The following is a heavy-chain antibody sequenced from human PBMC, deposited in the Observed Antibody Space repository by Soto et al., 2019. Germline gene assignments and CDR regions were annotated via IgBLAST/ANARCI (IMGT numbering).Heavy chain of an antibody. CDR1: GYTFTSYY. V-gene: IGHV1-46*01. J-gene: IGHJ6*02. CDR2: INPSGGST. Sequence: ASVKVSCKASGYTFTSYYMHWVRQAPGQGLEWMGIINPSGGSTSYAQKFQGRVTMTRDTSTSTVYMELSSLRSEDTAVYYCARDSPCGYCSSNDNYYYYYGMDVWGQGTTVTVSS. CDR3: ARDSPCGYCSSNDNYYYYYGMDV. D-gene: IGHD2-2*03.